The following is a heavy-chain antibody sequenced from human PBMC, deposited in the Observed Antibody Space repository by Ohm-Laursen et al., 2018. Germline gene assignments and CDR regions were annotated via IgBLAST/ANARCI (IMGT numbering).Heavy chain of an antibody. CDR2: ISGSGGST. CDR1: GFTFSSYA. J-gene: IGHJ6*02. V-gene: IGHV3-23*01. CDR3: ARDYGWGTAMVLAGMDV. D-gene: IGHD5-18*01. Sequence: SLRLSCTASGFTFSSYAMSWVRQAPGKGLEWVSAISGSGGSTYYADSVKGRFTISRDNAKNSLYLQMNSQRAEDTAVYYCARDYGWGTAMVLAGMDVWGQGTTVTVSS.